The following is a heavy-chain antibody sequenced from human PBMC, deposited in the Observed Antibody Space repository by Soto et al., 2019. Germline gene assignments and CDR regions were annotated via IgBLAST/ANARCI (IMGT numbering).Heavy chain of an antibody. D-gene: IGHD3-22*01. CDR1: GYTLTELS. V-gene: IGHV1-24*01. CDR2: FDPEDGET. Sequence: ASGKVSCKVSGYTLTELSMHWVRQAPGRGLEWMGGFDPEDGETIYAQKFQGRVTMTEDTSTDTAYMELSSLRSEDTAVYYCATAYYYDSSGYSAGWLDPWGQGTLVTVSS. CDR3: ATAYYYDSSGYSAGWLDP. J-gene: IGHJ5*02.